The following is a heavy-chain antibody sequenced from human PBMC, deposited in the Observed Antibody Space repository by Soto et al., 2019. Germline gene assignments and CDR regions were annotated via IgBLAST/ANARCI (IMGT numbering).Heavy chain of an antibody. D-gene: IGHD1-26*01. CDR2: ISGSGGST. CDR1: GFTFSSYA. Sequence: EVQLLESGGGLVQPGGSLRLSCAASGFTFSSYAMSWVRQAPGKGLEWVSAISGSGGSTYYADSVKGRFTISRDNSKNTLYLQINSMRAEDTAVYYCAKVWRRWELLPPDAFDIWGQGPMVTVSS. J-gene: IGHJ3*02. V-gene: IGHV3-23*01. CDR3: AKVWRRWELLPPDAFDI.